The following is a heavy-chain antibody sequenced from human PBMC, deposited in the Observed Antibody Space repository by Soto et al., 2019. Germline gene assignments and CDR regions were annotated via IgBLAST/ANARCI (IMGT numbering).Heavy chain of an antibody. CDR1: GFTFSSYS. D-gene: IGHD4-17*01. CDR2: ISSSKRYI. CDR3: ARGDYGDYGSSYYYYMDV. Sequence: AGGYLRHPCAASGFTFSSYSMNWVRQAPGKGLERGSSISSSKRYIYYTDSVKGQYTISRDKAKKSLYMKIKRLRAEDTAVYYCARGDYGDYGSSYYYYMDVWGKGTTVTVSS. V-gene: IGHV3-21*01. J-gene: IGHJ6*03.